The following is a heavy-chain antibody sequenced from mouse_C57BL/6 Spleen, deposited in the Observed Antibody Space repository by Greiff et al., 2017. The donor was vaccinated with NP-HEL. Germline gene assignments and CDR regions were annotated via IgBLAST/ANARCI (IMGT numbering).Heavy chain of an antibody. Sequence: QVQLQQPGAELVKPGASVKLSCKASGYTFTSYWMQWVKQRPGQGLEWIGEIDPSDSYTNYNQKFKGKATLTVYTSSSTAYMQLSSLTSENSAVYYCARRGDYYGSSLGYFDVWGTGTTVTVSS. V-gene: IGHV1-50*01. D-gene: IGHD1-1*01. CDR3: ARRGDYYGSSLGYFDV. J-gene: IGHJ1*03. CDR2: IDPSDSYT. CDR1: GYTFTSYW.